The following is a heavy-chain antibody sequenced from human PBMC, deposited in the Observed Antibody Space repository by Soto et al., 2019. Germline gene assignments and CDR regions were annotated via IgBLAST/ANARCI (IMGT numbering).Heavy chain of an antibody. CDR2: TSHDGSNE. D-gene: IGHD3-22*01. Sequence: QVQLVESGGGVVQPGRSLRLSCTASGFTFGSYGMHWVRQAPGNGLEWVAVTSHDGSNEQYADSVKGRFTVSRDNSKNTVFLQMNSLRPEDTALYYCAKDTYYYSSSGYYIFDYWGQGTLLTVSS. CDR3: AKDTYYYSSSGYYIFDY. CDR1: GFTFGSYG. V-gene: IGHV3-30*18. J-gene: IGHJ4*02.